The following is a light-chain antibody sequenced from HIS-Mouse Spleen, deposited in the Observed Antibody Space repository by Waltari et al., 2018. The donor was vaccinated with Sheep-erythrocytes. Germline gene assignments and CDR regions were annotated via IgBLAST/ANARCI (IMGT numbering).Light chain of an antibody. Sequence: QSVLTQPPSASGTPGQRVTISCSGSSSNIGSNTVNWYQQLPGTAPKLLNHSHNQRPSGVPDRFSGSKSGTSASLAISGLQSEDEADYYCAAWDDSLNGYVFGTGTKVTVL. CDR3: AAWDDSLNGYV. J-gene: IGLJ1*01. CDR1: SSNIGSNT. CDR2: SHN. V-gene: IGLV1-44*01.